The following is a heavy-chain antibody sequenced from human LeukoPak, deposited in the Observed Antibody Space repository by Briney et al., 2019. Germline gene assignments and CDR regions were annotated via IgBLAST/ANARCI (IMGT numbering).Heavy chain of an antibody. J-gene: IGHJ4*02. CDR2: INHSGST. Sequence: EPSEALSLTCAVYGGSFSGYYWGWIRQPPGKELEWIGEINHSGSTNYNPSLKSRVTISVDTSKNQFSLKLSSVTAADTAVYYCARGKIAARRSYFDYWGQGTLVTVSS. CDR1: GGSFSGYY. V-gene: IGHV4-34*01. D-gene: IGHD6-6*01. CDR3: ARGKIAARRSYFDY.